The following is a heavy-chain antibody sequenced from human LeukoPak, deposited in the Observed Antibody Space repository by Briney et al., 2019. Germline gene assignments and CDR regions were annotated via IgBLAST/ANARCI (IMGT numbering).Heavy chain of an antibody. Sequence: SETLSLTCTGSGGSISSYYWSWIRQPAGKGLEWIGRIYTSGSTNYNPSLKSRVTMSVDTSKNQFSLKLSSVTAADTAVYYCARESWGYSGYDPLHKTYYYYYMDVWGKGTTVTVSS. CDR3: ARESWGYSGYDPLHKTYYYYYMDV. J-gene: IGHJ6*03. D-gene: IGHD5-12*01. V-gene: IGHV4-4*07. CDR1: GGSISSYY. CDR2: IYTSGST.